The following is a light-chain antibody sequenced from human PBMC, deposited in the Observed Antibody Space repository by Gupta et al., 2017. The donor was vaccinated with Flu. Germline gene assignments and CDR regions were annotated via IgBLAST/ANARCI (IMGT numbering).Light chain of an antibody. CDR3: QQYKEWPPWT. V-gene: IGKV3-15*01. CDR2: DAS. Sequence: DIVMTLSPATLSVSPGERATLSCRASQSISSNLAWYQQKPGQAPRLLIYDASTRVTDIPARFGGSGSGTEFTLTISSRQSEDFAIYYCQQYKEWPPWTFGQGTRVDIK. J-gene: IGKJ1*01. CDR1: QSISSN.